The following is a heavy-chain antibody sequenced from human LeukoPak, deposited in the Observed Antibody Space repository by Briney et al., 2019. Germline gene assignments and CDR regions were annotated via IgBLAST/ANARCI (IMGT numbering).Heavy chain of an antibody. CDR3: ARDTPVPHGVTAPDAFDI. CDR1: GGSISSSNW. CDR2: IYHSGST. Sequence: PSETLSLTCAVSGGSISSSNWWSWVRQPPGKGLEWIGEIYHSGSTNYNPSLKSRVTISVDKSKNQFSLKLSSVTAADTAVYYCARDTPVPHGVTAPDAFDIWGQGTMVTVSS. D-gene: IGHD2-21*02. V-gene: IGHV4-4*02. J-gene: IGHJ3*02.